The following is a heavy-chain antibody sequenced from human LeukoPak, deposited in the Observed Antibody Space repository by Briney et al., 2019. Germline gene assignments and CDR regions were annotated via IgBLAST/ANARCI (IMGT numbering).Heavy chain of an antibody. CDR1: GFTFNSYE. J-gene: IGHJ4*02. CDR3: ARGYMTTVTPFDY. CDR2: ISSSGSTI. Sequence: GGSLRLSCAASGFTFNSYEMNWVRQAPGKGLEWVSYISSSGSTIYYADSVKGRFTISRDNAKNSLYLQMNSLRAEDTAVYYCARGYMTTVTPFDYWGQGTLVTVSS. V-gene: IGHV3-48*03. D-gene: IGHD4-17*01.